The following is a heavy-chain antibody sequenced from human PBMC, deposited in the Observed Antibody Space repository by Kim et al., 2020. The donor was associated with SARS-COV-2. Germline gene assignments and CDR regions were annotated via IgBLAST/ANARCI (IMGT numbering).Heavy chain of an antibody. CDR3: ATKYGDSFCGGYY. Sequence: SETLSLTCAVSGCPISSSNWWSWVRHPPGKGLELTGEIYHGGSTNYNQSLKSRVTISVDKSKNQFSLKLSSVTAADTAVYYCATKYGDSFCGGYYWGQGT. J-gene: IGHJ4*02. CDR2: IYHGGST. D-gene: IGHD4-17*01. V-gene: IGHV4-4*02. CDR1: GCPISSSNW.